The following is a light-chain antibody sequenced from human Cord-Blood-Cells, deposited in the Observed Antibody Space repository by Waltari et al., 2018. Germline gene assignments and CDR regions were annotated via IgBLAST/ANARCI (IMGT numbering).Light chain of an antibody. V-gene: IGLV2-23*03. Sequence: QSALTQPASVSGSPGQSITISCTGTSSDVGSYNLVSWYQQHPGKAPKLMIYEGSKRPSGVSTRFSGSKFGNTAVLTISGLQAEDEADYYCCSYAGSSTFDVVFGGGTKLTVL. CDR3: CSYAGSSTFDVV. J-gene: IGLJ2*01. CDR2: EGS. CDR1: SSDVGSYNL.